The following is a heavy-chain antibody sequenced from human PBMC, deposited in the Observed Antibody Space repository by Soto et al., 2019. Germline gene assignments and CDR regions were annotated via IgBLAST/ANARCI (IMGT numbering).Heavy chain of an antibody. CDR2: IITITGVI. V-gene: IGHV3-21*02. J-gene: IGHJ1*01. CDR3: AGDSREDNAYEYN. CDR1: GFTFSCYR. Sequence: EVQLVESGGGLVKPGGSLRLSCAASGFTFSCYRMNWVRLAPGKGLEWVSIITITGVIDSADSVRGRFTSSRDNAKSALYPQMNSRRAEDTDVYDCAGDSREDNAYEYNGGQGTLVTVSA. D-gene: IGHD5-12*01.